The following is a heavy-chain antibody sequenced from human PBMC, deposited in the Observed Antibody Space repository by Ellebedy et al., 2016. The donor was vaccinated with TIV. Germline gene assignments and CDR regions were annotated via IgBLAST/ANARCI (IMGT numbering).Heavy chain of an antibody. CDR1: GFTFNNYA. J-gene: IGHJ2*01. V-gene: IGHV3-23*01. CDR3: ARGGPGGDNWFFGL. D-gene: IGHD3-10*01. CDR2: IDGGGGST. Sequence: GESLKISCAASGFTFNNYAMNWVRQPPGKGLEWVSSIDGGGGSTYYADSVRGRFTISRESAKNSFYLQMNSLTAGDTAVYYCARGGPGGDNWFFGLWGRGTQVTVSS.